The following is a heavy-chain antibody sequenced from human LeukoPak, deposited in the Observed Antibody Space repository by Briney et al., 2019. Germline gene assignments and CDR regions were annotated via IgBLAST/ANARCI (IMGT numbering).Heavy chain of an antibody. J-gene: IGHJ4*02. CDR1: GGSISSYY. D-gene: IGHD3-3*01. Sequence: SETLSLTCTVSGGSISSYYWSWIRQPPGKGLERIGYIYYSGSTNYNPSLKSRVTISVDTSKNQFSLKLSSVTAADTAVYYCARGRFLEWLFPSFFDYWGQGTLVTVSS. CDR3: ARGRFLEWLFPSFFDY. V-gene: IGHV4-59*01. CDR2: IYYSGST.